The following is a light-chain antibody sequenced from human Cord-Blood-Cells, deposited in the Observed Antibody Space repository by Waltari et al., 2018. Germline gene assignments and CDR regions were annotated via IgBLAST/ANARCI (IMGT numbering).Light chain of an antibody. CDR3: QQSYSTPYT. V-gene: IGKV1-39*01. J-gene: IGKJ2*01. Sequence: DIKMTQSTSSLSASVGDRVTTTCRASQSISSYLNWYQQKPGKAPNLLTYAASSLQSGVPSRFSGSGPGTDLTLTLISLQPEAFATYYCQQSYSTPYTFGHRTKLEI. CDR2: AAS. CDR1: QSISSY.